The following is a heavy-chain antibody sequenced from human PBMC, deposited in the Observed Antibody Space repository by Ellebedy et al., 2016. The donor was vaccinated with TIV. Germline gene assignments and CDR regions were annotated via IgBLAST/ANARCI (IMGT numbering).Heavy chain of an antibody. D-gene: IGHD2-15*01. Sequence: PGGSLRLSCAASGFTVNNNYMRWFRQAPGKGLEWVSLIYSGGDRYYADSVKGRFTISRDDSNNTVYLQMNGLKVEDTAVYYCANDRHCVGGRCYSVWGQGTLVTVSS. CDR1: GFTVNNNY. CDR3: ANDRHCVGGRCYSV. V-gene: IGHV3-53*01. J-gene: IGHJ4*02. CDR2: IYSGGDR.